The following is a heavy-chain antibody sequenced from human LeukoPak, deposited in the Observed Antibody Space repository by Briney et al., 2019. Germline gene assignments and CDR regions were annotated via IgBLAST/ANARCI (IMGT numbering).Heavy chain of an antibody. CDR1: GYTFTGYY. J-gene: IGHJ4*02. CDR2: ISPNTGGT. CDR3: ARDRGYSGYDV. Sequence: SVRVSCKASGYTFTGYYMHWVRQAPGQGLEWLGWISPNTGGTHYAQNFQDRVTITRDTSISTAYMDLSRLRSDDTAVYYCARDRGYSGYDVWGQGTLVTVSS. D-gene: IGHD5-12*01. V-gene: IGHV1-2*02.